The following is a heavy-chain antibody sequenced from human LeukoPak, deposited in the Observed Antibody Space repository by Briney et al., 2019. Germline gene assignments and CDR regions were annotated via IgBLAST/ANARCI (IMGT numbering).Heavy chain of an antibody. Sequence: SETLSPTCTVSGGSISSSSYYWGWIRQPPGKGLEWIGSIYYSGSTYYNPSLKSRVTISVDTSKNQFSLKLSSVTAADTAVYYCARSAAADSMDVWGKGTTVTVSS. CDR3: ARSAAADSMDV. D-gene: IGHD6-13*01. V-gene: IGHV4-39*07. J-gene: IGHJ6*03. CDR1: GGSISSSSYY. CDR2: IYYSGST.